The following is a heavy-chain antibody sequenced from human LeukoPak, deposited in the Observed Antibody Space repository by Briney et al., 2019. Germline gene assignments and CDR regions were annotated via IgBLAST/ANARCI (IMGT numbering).Heavy chain of an antibody. CDR3: ARDRWWLRLRWVAFDI. V-gene: IGHV3-21*01. CDR1: GFTFSSYS. D-gene: IGHD5-12*01. J-gene: IGHJ3*02. CDR2: ISSSSSYI. Sequence: PGGSLRLSCAASGFTFSSYSMNWVRQAPGKGLEWVSSISSSSSYIYYADSVKGRFTISRDNAKNSLYLQMNSLRAEDTAVYYCARDRWWLRLRWVAFDIWGQGTMVTVSS.